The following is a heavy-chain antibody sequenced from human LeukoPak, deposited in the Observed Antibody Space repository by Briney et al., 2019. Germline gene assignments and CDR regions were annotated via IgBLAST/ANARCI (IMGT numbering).Heavy chain of an antibody. Sequence: SETLSLTCTVSGGSISSYFWSWIRQPPGKGLEWIGYIYYSGSSNYNPSLKSRVTISVDTSKNQFSLKLSSVTAADTAVYYCVRDRERAFDIWGQGTMVTVSS. J-gene: IGHJ3*02. CDR3: VRDRERAFDI. CDR2: IYYSGSS. V-gene: IGHV4-59*01. D-gene: IGHD5-24*01. CDR1: GGSISSYF.